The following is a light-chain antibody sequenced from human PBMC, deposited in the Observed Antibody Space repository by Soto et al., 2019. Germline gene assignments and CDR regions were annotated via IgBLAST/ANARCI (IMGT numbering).Light chain of an antibody. Sequence: DIQMTQSPSSLSASVGDRVTITCRASQSISSYLNWYQQKPGKAPKLLIYAASSLQSGVPSRFSGSGSGTDFTLTISNLQPEDSATYYCQQSYNSHPTFGQGTKVDIK. J-gene: IGKJ1*01. V-gene: IGKV1-39*01. CDR1: QSISSY. CDR3: QQSYNSHPT. CDR2: AAS.